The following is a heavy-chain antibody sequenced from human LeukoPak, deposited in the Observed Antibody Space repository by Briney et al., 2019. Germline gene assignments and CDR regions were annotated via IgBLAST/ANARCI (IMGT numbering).Heavy chain of an antibody. CDR2: ISAYNGNT. CDR3: ARVEQWPRGHTPDFDY. CDR1: GYTFTSYG. Sequence: ASVKVSCKASGYTFTSYGISWVRQAPGQGLEWMGWISAYNGNTNYAQKLQGRVTMTTDTSTSTAYMELRSLGSDDTAVYYCARVEQWPRGHTPDFDYWGQGTPVTVSS. V-gene: IGHV1-18*01. D-gene: IGHD6-19*01. J-gene: IGHJ4*02.